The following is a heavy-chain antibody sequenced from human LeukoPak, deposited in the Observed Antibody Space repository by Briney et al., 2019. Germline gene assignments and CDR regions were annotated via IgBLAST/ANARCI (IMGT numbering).Heavy chain of an antibody. J-gene: IGHJ4*02. D-gene: IGHD6-13*01. V-gene: IGHV4-34*01. CDR3: ARSIAAAGLDY. CDR2: INHSGST. CDR1: GGSFSGYY. Sequence: SETLSLTCAVYGGSFSGYYWSWIRQPPGKGLEWIGEINHSGSTNYNPSLKSRVTVSVDTSKNQFSLKLSSVTAADTAVYYCARSIAAAGLDYWGQGTLVTVSS.